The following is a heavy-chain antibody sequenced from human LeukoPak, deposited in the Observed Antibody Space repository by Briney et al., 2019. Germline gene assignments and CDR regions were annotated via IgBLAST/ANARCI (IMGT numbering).Heavy chain of an antibody. Sequence: GGSVRLSCAASGFTFSSYSIHWVRQGPGKGLEWVAVISYDGNTKYYADSVKGRFTISRDNSKNTLYLQMNSLRAEDTAVYYCTREITFGVFDVWGQGTVVTVSS. CDR3: TREITFGVFDV. D-gene: IGHD1-14*01. J-gene: IGHJ3*01. CDR1: GFTFSSYS. CDR2: ISYDGNTK. V-gene: IGHV3-30-3*01.